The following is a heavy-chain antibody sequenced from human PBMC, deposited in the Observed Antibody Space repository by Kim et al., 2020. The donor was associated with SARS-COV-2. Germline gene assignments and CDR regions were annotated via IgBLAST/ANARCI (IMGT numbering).Heavy chain of an antibody. CDR2: ISGSGGST. CDR1: GFTFSSYA. J-gene: IGHJ6*02. D-gene: IGHD3-3*01. V-gene: IGHV3-23*01. CDR3: AKEGEYYDFWSGRLPIGYYYYGMDV. Sequence: GGSLRLSCAASGFTFSSYAMSWVRQAPGKGLEWVSAISGSGGSTYYADSVKGRFTISRDNSKNTLYLQMNSLRAEDTAVYYCAKEGEYYDFWSGRLPIGYYYYGMDVWGQGTTVTVSS.